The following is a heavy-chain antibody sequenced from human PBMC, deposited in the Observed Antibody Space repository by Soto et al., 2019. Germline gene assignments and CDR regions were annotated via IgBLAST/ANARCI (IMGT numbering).Heavy chain of an antibody. CDR1: GFTFSSYG. CDR3: ARDLGYSSSSGSVY. CDR2: IWYDGSNK. V-gene: IGHV3-33*01. D-gene: IGHD6-6*01. Sequence: PGGSLGLSCAASGFTFSSYGMHWVRQAPGKGLEWVAVIWYDGSNKYYADSVKGRFTISRDNSKNTLYLQMNSLRAEDTAVYYCARDLGYSSSSGSVYWGQGTLVTVSS. J-gene: IGHJ4*02.